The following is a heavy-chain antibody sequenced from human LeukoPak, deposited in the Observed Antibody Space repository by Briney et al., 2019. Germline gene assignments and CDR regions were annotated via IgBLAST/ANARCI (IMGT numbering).Heavy chain of an antibody. CDR2: ISSSSSTI. Sequence: GGSLRLSCAASGFTFSSYSMNWVRQAPGKGLEWVSYISSSSSTIYYADSVKGRFTISRDNAKNSLYLQMNSLRAEDTAVYYCASTETGYYFDYWGQGILVTVSS. V-gene: IGHV3-48*04. CDR3: ASTETGYYFDY. D-gene: IGHD4-17*01. CDR1: GFTFSSYS. J-gene: IGHJ4*02.